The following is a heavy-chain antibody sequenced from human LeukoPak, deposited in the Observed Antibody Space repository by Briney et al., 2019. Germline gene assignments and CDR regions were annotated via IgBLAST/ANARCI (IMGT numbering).Heavy chain of an antibody. CDR1: GGPISSGDYY. CDR3: ARGSWYENWFDP. V-gene: IGHV4-30-4*08. D-gene: IGHD6-13*01. Sequence: SETLSLTCTVSGGPISSGDYYWSWIRQPPGKGLEWIGYIYYSGSTYYNPSLKSRVTISVDTSKNQFSLKLSSVTAADTAVYYCARGSWYENWFDPWGQGTLVTVSS. J-gene: IGHJ5*02. CDR2: IYYSGST.